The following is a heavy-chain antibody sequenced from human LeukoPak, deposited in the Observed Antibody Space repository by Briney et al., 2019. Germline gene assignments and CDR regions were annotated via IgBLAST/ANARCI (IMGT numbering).Heavy chain of an antibody. CDR1: GFTFSSYA. CDR3: ARETSRYSDYMDV. D-gene: IGHD3-9*01. CDR2: INSDGSST. Sequence: PGGSLRLSCAASGFTFSSYAMSWVRQAPGKGLVWVSRINSDGSSTSYADSVKGRFTISRDNAKNTLYLQMNSLRAEDTAVYYCARETSRYSDYMDVWGKGTTVTVSS. J-gene: IGHJ6*03. V-gene: IGHV3-74*01.